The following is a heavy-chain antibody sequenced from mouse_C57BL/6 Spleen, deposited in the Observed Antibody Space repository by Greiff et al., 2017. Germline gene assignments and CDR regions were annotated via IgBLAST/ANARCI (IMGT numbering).Heavy chain of an antibody. CDR3: ARGTWDYYAMDY. V-gene: IGHV1-64*01. Sequence: QVQLKQPGAELVKPGASVKLSCKASGYTFTSYWMHWVKQRPGQGLEWIGMIHPNSGSTNYNEKFKSKATLTVDKSSSTAYMQLSSLTSEDSAVYYCARGTWDYYAMDYWGQGTSVTVSS. CDR1: GYTFTSYW. D-gene: IGHD3-3*01. CDR2: IHPNSGST. J-gene: IGHJ4*01.